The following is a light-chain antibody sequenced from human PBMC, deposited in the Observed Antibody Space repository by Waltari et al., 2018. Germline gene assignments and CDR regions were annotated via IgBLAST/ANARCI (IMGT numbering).Light chain of an antibody. CDR3: QQSGKT. J-gene: IGKJ1*01. V-gene: IGKV1-39*01. CDR2: GAS. CDR1: QSIITY. Sequence: DIQMTQSPSSLSASVGDRDTITCRASQSIITYLNWYQQKPGKAPRLLIYGASSLSSGVPSRFSGSGSGTDFTLTISSLQPEDFATYYCQQSGKTFGQGTKVDIK.